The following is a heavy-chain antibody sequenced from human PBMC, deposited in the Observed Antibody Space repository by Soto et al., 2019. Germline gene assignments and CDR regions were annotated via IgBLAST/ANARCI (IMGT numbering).Heavy chain of an antibody. Sequence: GDSLNISCKFSGYIFTSYFISFVRQMPGKGLEWMGRIDPSDSYTNYSPSFQGNVTISADKSISTAYLQWSSLKASDTAMYYCARNSSKSYSGYQWGQGTLVTVSS. CDR1: GYIFTSYF. D-gene: IGHD5-12*01. CDR3: ARNSSKSYSGYQ. CDR2: IDPSDSYT. J-gene: IGHJ4*02. V-gene: IGHV5-10-1*01.